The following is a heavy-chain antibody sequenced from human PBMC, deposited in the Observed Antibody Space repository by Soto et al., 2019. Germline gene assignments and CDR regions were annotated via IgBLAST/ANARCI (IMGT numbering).Heavy chain of an antibody. CDR3: ARDSGYCSSTSCSSYYYYGMDV. CDR1: GYTFTSYA. CDR2: INAGNGNT. D-gene: IGHD2-2*01. J-gene: IGHJ6*02. Sequence: ASVKVSCKASGYTFTSYAMHWVRQAPGQRLEWMGWINAGNGNTKYSQKFQGRVTITADESTSTAYMELSSLRSEDTAVYYCARDSGYCSSTSCSSYYYYGMDVWGQGTTVTVSS. V-gene: IGHV1-3*01.